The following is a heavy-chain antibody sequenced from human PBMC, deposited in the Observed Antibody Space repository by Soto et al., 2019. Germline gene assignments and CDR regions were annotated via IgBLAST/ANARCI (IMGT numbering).Heavy chain of an antibody. CDR2: INPSGGST. D-gene: IGHD6-6*01. J-gene: IGHJ4*02. V-gene: IGHV1-46*03. Sequence: ASVKVSCKASGYTFTSYYMHWVRQAPGQGLEWMGIINPSGGSTSYAQKFQGRVTMTRDTSTSTVYMELSSLRSEDTAVYYCARVAPGYSSSSPPFDYWGQGTLVTVSS. CDR3: ARVAPGYSSSSPPFDY. CDR1: GYTFTSYY.